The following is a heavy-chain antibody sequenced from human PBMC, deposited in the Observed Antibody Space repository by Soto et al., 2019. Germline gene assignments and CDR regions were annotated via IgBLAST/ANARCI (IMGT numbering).Heavy chain of an antibody. CDR3: ARTIEIRFLEWLEGYYFDY. J-gene: IGHJ4*02. Sequence: QVQLQESGPGLVKPSQTLSLTCTVSGGSISSGGYYWSWIRQHPGKGLEWIGYIYYSGSTYYNPSLKRRVTISVDTSKNQFSLKLSSVTAADTAVYYCARTIEIRFLEWLEGYYFDYWGQGTLVTVSS. V-gene: IGHV4-31*03. CDR1: GGSISSGGYY. CDR2: IYYSGST. D-gene: IGHD3-3*01.